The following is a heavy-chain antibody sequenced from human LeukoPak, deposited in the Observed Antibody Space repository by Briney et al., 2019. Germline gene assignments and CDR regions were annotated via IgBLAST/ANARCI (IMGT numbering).Heavy chain of an antibody. Sequence: SETLSLTCTVSGGSISSYYWNWIRQPPGKGLERIGYIYYSGSTNYNTSLKSRLTISVDTSKNQFSLKLSSVTAADTAVYYCARYVWGSYPTFEDYWGQGTLVTVSS. J-gene: IGHJ4*02. CDR1: GGSISSYY. CDR3: ARYVWGSYPTFEDY. D-gene: IGHD3-16*02. V-gene: IGHV4-59*01. CDR2: IYYSGST.